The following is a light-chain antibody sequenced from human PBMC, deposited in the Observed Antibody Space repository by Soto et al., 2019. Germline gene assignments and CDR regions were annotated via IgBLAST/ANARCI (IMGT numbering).Light chain of an antibody. V-gene: IGKV3-15*01. Sequence: EIVMTQSPATLSVSPGERATLSCRASQSVSSNLAWYQQKPGQAPRLLIYGASTRATGIPARFSGSGSGTEFIHTISSLQSEDFAVYYCQQYNNWLYTFGQGTKLEIK. CDR3: QQYNNWLYT. CDR2: GAS. J-gene: IGKJ2*01. CDR1: QSVSSN.